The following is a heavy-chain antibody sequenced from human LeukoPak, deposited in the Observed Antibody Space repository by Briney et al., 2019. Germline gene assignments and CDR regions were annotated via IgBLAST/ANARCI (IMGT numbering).Heavy chain of an antibody. D-gene: IGHD3-10*01. J-gene: IGHJ4*02. CDR2: IRSKAYGGTT. Sequence: GGSLRLSCTASGFTFGDYAMSWVRQAPGKGLEWVGFIRSKAYGGTTEYAASVKGRFTISRDDSKSIAYLQMNSLKTEDTAVYYCTSSGSYYPRYFDYWGQGTLVTVSS. CDR1: GFTFGDYA. V-gene: IGHV3-49*04. CDR3: TSSGSYYPRYFDY.